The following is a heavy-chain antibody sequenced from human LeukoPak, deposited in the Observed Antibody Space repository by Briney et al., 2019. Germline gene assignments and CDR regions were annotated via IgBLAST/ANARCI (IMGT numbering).Heavy chain of an antibody. D-gene: IGHD3-10*01. V-gene: IGHV3-33*06. CDR1: GFTFSSYG. CDR3: AKGVVVRGVNPHYFDY. Sequence: PGGSLRLSCAASGFTFSSYGMHWVRQAPGKGLEWVAVIWYDGSNKYYADSVKGRFTISRDNSKNTLYLQMNSLRAEDTAVYYCAKGVVVRGVNPHYFDYWGQGTLVTVSS. CDR2: IWYDGSNK. J-gene: IGHJ4*02.